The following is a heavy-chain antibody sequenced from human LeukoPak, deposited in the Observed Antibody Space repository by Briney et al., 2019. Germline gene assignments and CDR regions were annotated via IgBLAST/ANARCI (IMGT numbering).Heavy chain of an antibody. CDR1: GFTFSSYW. J-gene: IGHJ4*02. CDR2: INSGETSA. V-gene: IGHV3-74*01. D-gene: IGHD3-22*01. CDR3: ARRGYDTGTLDY. Sequence: GGSLRLSCAASGFTFSSYWMHWVRQAPGKGLVWVSRINSGETSASYADSVKGRFTISRDNAKNTLYLQMLSLRAEDTAVYYCARRGYDTGTLDYWGQGTLVTVSS.